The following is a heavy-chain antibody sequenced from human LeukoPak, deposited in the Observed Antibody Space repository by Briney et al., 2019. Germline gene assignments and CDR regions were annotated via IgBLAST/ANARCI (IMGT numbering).Heavy chain of an antibody. Sequence: PSETLSLTCAVYGGSFSSYYWSWIRQPPGKGLEWIGEIYQSGSTIYNPSLRSRVTMSVDRSKDQLSLKLSSVTAADTAVYYCARGIGAADFWGQGILVTVSS. J-gene: IGHJ4*02. D-gene: IGHD3-16*01. CDR1: GGSFSSYY. CDR2: IYQSGST. V-gene: IGHV4-34*01. CDR3: ARGIGAADF.